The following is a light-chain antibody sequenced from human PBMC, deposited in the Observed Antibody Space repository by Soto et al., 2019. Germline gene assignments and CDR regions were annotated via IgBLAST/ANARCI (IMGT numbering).Light chain of an antibody. CDR3: QQYVSPLLT. CDR2: AAS. J-gene: IGKJ4*01. V-gene: IGKV3-20*01. CDR1: ETIRNDF. Sequence: EIVLTQSPGTLSLSPGDRATLFCRASETIRNDFLAWYQQKPGQAPRLLIFAASTRATGVPDRFSGSGSGTDFALSVSRLEPEDFAVYYCQQYVSPLLTFGGGTKVEIK.